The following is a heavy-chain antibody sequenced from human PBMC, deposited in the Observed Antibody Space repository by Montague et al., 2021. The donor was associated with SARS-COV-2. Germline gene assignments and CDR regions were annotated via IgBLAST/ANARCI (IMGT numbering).Heavy chain of an antibody. CDR3: ARIWYSSGYQGIYYFDY. Sequence: SGTLSLTCTVSGGSISSYYWSWIRQPPGKGLEWIGYIYYSGGTNYNPSLKSRVTISVDTSKNQFSLKLSSVTAADTAVYYCARIWYSSGYQGIYYFDYWGQGTLVTVSS. V-gene: IGHV4-59*01. D-gene: IGHD3-22*01. J-gene: IGHJ4*02. CDR1: GGSISSYY. CDR2: IYYSGGT.